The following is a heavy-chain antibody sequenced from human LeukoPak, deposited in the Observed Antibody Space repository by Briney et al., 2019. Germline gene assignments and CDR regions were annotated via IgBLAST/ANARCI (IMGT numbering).Heavy chain of an antibody. CDR3: AKVTGGDMITYGGLNY. V-gene: IGHV3-23*01. D-gene: IGHD3-16*01. J-gene: IGHJ4*02. CDR2: IIGSGDTT. Sequence: GGSLRLSCAASRFTFSGYAMSWVRQAPGKGLEWVSAIIGSGDTTYYAASVKGRLTISRDNSKNTLYLQTNSLRAEDTAVYYCAKVTGGDMITYGGLNYWGQGTLVTVSS. CDR1: RFTFSGYA.